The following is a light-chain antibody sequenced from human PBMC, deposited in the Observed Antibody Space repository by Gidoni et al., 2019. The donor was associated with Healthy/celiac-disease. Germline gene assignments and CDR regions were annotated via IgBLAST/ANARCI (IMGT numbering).Light chain of an antibody. J-gene: IGLJ3*02. CDR2: RDS. V-gene: IGLV3-9*01. CDR3: QVWDSSTGV. CDR1: NIGSKN. Sequence: SSELTPPPPVSVALGQTARITCGGNNIGSKNVHWYQQKPGQAPVLVIYRDSNRPSGIPERFSGSNSGNTATLTISRAQAGDEADYYCQVWDSSTGVFGGGTKLTVL.